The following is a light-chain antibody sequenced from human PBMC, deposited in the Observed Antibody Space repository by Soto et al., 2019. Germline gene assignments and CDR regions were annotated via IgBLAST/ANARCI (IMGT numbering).Light chain of an antibody. CDR3: QESSTAPLT. CDR1: QTINNY. CDR2: AAS. J-gene: IGKJ4*01. Sequence: DIQMTQSPSSLAASVGDRVTITCRASQTINNYLNWYQQKPGKAPKLLIYAASSLQSGVPSRFSGSGSGTDFTLTISSLQAEDSATYFCQESSTAPLTFGGGTKVEVK. V-gene: IGKV1-39*01.